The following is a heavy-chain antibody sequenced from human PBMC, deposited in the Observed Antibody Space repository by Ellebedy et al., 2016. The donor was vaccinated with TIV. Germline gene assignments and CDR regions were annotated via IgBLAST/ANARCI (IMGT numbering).Heavy chain of an antibody. J-gene: IGHJ1*01. CDR1: GFTFSSYV. D-gene: IGHD2-15*01. Sequence: GGSLRLXCSASGFTFSSYVMHWVRQAPGKGLEYVSSISSDGTTTQYGDSVRGRFTVSRDNSKNSVFLQMSSLRPEDTAVFYCVKDIAPSGTWGYFRHWGQGTQVTVSS. V-gene: IGHV3-64D*06. CDR2: ISSDGTTT. CDR3: VKDIAPSGTWGYFRH.